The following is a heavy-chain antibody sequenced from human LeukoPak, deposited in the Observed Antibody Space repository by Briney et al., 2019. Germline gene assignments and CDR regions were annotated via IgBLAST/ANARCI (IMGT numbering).Heavy chain of an antibody. V-gene: IGHV3-48*03. CDR1: GFTFSSYE. CDR3: ARGSLHSAYGFDY. CDR2: SSSSGSTI. D-gene: IGHD5-12*01. Sequence: GGSLRLSCAASGFTFSSYEMNWVRQAPGRGLEWVSHSSSSGSTIYYAGSVKGRFTIARDNAKNSVYQQMNSLRAEDTAVYYCARGSLHSAYGFDYWGQGTLVTVSS. J-gene: IGHJ4*02.